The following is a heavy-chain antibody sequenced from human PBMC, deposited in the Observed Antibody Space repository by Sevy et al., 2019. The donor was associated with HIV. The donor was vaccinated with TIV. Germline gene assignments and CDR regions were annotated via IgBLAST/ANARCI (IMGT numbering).Heavy chain of an antibody. CDR2: INPNSGGT. V-gene: IGHV1-2*02. CDR3: ARANTGIAADGTNG. D-gene: IGHD6-13*01. Sequence: ASVKVSCKASGYTFTGYYMHWVRQAPGQGLEWMGWINPNSGGTNYAQKFQGRVTMTRDTSISTAYMELSRLRSDDTAVYYCARANTGIAADGTNGWGQGTLVTVSS. CDR1: GYTFTGYY. J-gene: IGHJ4*02.